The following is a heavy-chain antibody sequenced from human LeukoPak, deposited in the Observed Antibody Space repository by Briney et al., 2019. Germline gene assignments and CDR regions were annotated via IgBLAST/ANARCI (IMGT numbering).Heavy chain of an antibody. CDR2: ISAYNGNT. V-gene: IGHV1-18*01. D-gene: IGHD3-10*01. CDR3: ARDWGYYYGSGRTRYYFDY. CDR1: GYTFTSYG. Sequence: ASVKVSCKASGYTFTSYGISWVRQAPGQGLEWMGWISAYNGNTNYAQKLQGRVTMTTDTSTSTAYMELRSLRSDDTAVYYCARDWGYYYGSGRTRYYFDYWGQGTLVTVSS. J-gene: IGHJ4*02.